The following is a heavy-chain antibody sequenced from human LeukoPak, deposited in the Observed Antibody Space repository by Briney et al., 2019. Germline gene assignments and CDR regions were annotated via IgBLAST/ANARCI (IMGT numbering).Heavy chain of an antibody. CDR2: TRSKANSYAT. D-gene: IGHD2-2*01. J-gene: IGHJ4*02. Sequence: GGSLKLSXAASGFTFSGSAMHWVRQASGKGLEWVGRTRSKANSYATAYAASVKGRFTISRDDSKNTAYLQMNSLKTEDTAVYYCTRGYCSSTSCYGYFDYWGQGTLVTVSS. V-gene: IGHV3-73*01. CDR3: TRGYCSSTSCYGYFDY. CDR1: GFTFSGSA.